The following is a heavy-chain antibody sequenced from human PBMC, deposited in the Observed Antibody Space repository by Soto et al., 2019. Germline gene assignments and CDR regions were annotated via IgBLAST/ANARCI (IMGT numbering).Heavy chain of an antibody. V-gene: IGHV3-33*01. CDR3: ARENVVVPAASYYYGMDV. D-gene: IGHD2-2*01. CDR2: IWYDGSNK. CDR1: GFTFSSYG. J-gene: IGHJ6*02. Sequence: PGGSLRLSCAASGFTFSSYGMHWVRQAPGKGLEWVAVIWYDGSNKYYADSVQGRFTISRDNSKNTLYLQMNSLRAEDTAVYYCARENVVVPAASYYYGMDVWGQGTTVTVSS.